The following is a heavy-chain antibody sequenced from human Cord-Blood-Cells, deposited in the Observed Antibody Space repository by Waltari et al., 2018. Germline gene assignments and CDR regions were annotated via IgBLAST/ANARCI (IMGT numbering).Heavy chain of an antibody. J-gene: IGHJ4*03. CDR2: TRNKANRYTT. Sequence: EVQLVESAGGLVQPGGSLRPPCAASGFTFSDHYMDWVLQAPREGLEGVGRTRNKANRYTTENSACVQGRFTISRDHSKSSLYQQLSSLESDGRGVYYWALSYYDSSGYYRYFDYWGPGTVVTGSS. CDR1: GFTFSDHY. CDR3: ALSYYDSSGYYRYFDY. V-gene: IGHV3-72*01. D-gene: IGHD3-22*01.